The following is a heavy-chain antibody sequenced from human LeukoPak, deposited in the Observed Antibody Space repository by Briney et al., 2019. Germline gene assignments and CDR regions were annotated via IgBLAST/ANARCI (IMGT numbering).Heavy chain of an antibody. Sequence: GASVKVSCKASGYTFTGYYMHWVRQAPGQGLEWMGWINPNSGGTNYAQKFQGRVTMTRDTSISTAYMELSRLRSDDTAVYYCAGLSFYSGYDSEWFDPWGQGTLVTVSS. D-gene: IGHD5-12*01. CDR2: INPNSGGT. J-gene: IGHJ5*02. CDR3: AGLSFYSGYDSEWFDP. V-gene: IGHV1-2*02. CDR1: GYTFTGYY.